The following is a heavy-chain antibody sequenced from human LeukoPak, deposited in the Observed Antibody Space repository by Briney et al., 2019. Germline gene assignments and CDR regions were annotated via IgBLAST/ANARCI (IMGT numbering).Heavy chain of an antibody. CDR2: ITGTGGHT. D-gene: IGHD4-17*01. V-gene: IGHV3-23*01. Sequence: GGSLRLSCAASGFIFNNYAMTWVRQTPGKGLEWVSTITGTGGHTYYADFAEGWFTISRDNSKSTLYLQLNSLRADDTALYYCAKKHGDPDLRAFDVWGKGTMVPVSS. CDR3: AKKHGDPDLRAFDV. J-gene: IGHJ3*01. CDR1: GFIFNNYA.